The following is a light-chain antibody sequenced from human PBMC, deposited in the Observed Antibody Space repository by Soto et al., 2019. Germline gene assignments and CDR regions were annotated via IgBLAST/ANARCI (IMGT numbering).Light chain of an antibody. CDR3: QSYDSSLSGSV. CDR1: SSNIGAGYA. J-gene: IGLJ2*01. CDR2: DNT. V-gene: IGLV1-40*01. Sequence: SVLTQPPSVSGAPGQRVTISCTGSSSNIGAGYAVHWYQQFPGIAPKLLIYDNTNRPSGVPDRFSGSKSVTSASLAITGLQAEDEADYYCQSYDSSLSGSVFGGGTKIAVL.